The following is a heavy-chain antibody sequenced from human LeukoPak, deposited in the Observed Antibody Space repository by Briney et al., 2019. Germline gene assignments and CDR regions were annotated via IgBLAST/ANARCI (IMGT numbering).Heavy chain of an antibody. CDR2: ISWNSGSI. V-gene: IGHV3-9*01. D-gene: IGHD4-17*01. Sequence: GRSLMIVCAASGFTFDDYAMNSVRQATGQGLEWVSGISWNSGSIGYADSVKGRFTISRDNAKNSLYLQMNSVRAEDTALYYCAKDKEDGDYYYGMDVWGQGTTVTVSS. CDR3: AKDKEDGDYYYGMDV. CDR1: GFTFDDYA. J-gene: IGHJ6*02.